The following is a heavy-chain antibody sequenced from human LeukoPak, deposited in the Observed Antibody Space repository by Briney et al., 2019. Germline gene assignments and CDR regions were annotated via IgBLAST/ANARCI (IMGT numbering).Heavy chain of an antibody. CDR2: FIPVLGIR. J-gene: IGHJ4*02. CDR1: GGTLNNFA. Sequence: ASVKVSCKASGGTLNNFAIDWVRQAPGQGLEWMGRFIPVLGIRNYAQEFLGRVTFDADKSTSTAYMELSSLRSDDTAVYYCARDPLLVPPEMVLYFDYWGQGTLVTVSS. D-gene: IGHD4/OR15-4a*01. CDR3: ARDPLLVPPEMVLYFDY. V-gene: IGHV1-69*04.